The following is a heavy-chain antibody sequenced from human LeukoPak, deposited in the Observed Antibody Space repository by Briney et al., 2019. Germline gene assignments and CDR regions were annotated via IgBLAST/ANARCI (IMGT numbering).Heavy chain of an antibody. Sequence: GGSLRLSCAASGFTVSSNYMSWVRQAPGKGLEWVSAISGSGGSTYYADSVKGRFTISRDNSKNTLYLQMNSLRAEDTAVYYCAKSSRYDILTGYLPYFDYWGQGTLVTVSS. J-gene: IGHJ4*02. CDR1: GFTVSSNY. V-gene: IGHV3-23*01. D-gene: IGHD3-9*01. CDR3: AKSSRYDILTGYLPYFDY. CDR2: ISGSGGST.